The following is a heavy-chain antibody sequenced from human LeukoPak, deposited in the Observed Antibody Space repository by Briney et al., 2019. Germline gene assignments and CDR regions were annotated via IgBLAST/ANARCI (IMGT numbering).Heavy chain of an antibody. CDR3: ARDLVKWELLADY. CDR2: ISSDGSRV. CDR1: GFTFSDYW. J-gene: IGHJ4*02. D-gene: IGHD1-26*01. Sequence: GGSLRLSCAASGFTFSDYWMHWVRQAPGKGLVWVSRISSDGSRVTYADSVKGRFTISRDNAKNSLYLQMNSLRAEDTAVYYCARDLVKWELLADYWGQGTLVTVSS. V-gene: IGHV3-74*01.